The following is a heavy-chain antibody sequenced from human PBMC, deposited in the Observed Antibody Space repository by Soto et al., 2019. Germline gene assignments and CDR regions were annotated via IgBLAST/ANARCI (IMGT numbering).Heavy chain of an antibody. J-gene: IGHJ3*02. CDR1: GGSISSGGYY. CDR2: IYYSGST. Sequence: SETLSLTXTVSGGSISSGGYYWSWLRQHPGKGLEWIGYIYYSGSTYYNPSLKSRVTISVDTSKNQFSLKLSSVTAADTAVYYCAKYYYDSSGYFDAFDIWGQGTMVTVSS. CDR3: AKYYYDSSGYFDAFDI. D-gene: IGHD3-22*01. V-gene: IGHV4-31*02.